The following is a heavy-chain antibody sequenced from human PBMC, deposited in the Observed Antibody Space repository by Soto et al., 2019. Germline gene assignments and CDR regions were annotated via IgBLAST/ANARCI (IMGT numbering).Heavy chain of an antibody. CDR3: ARAGLERRERDFDY. CDR2: ISSSSSYT. Sequence: GGSLRLSCAASGFTFSDYYMSWIRQAPGKGLEWVSYISSSSSYTNYADSVKGRFTISRDNAKNSLYLQMNSLRAEDTAVYYCARAGLERRERDFDYWGQGTLVTVSS. D-gene: IGHD1-1*01. V-gene: IGHV3-11*05. J-gene: IGHJ4*02. CDR1: GFTFSDYY.